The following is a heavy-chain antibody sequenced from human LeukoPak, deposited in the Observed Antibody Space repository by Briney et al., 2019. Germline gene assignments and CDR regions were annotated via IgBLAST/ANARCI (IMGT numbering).Heavy chain of an antibody. D-gene: IGHD2-2*01. CDR2: VGISSSSI. V-gene: IGHV3-48*04. Sequence: GGSLRLSCVVSGFSFNDFAFNWVRQAPGKGLEWLSYVGISSSSIYYADSVKGRFTISRDNARNSVYLQMNRLRVEDTGLYYCAREISRRTQLLSVAFDLWGLGTVVTVFS. CDR3: AREISRRTQLLSVAFDL. J-gene: IGHJ3*01. CDR1: GFSFNDFA.